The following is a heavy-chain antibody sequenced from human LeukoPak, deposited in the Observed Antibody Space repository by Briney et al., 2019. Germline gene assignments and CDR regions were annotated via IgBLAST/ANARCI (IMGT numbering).Heavy chain of an antibody. CDR1: GYTFTGYY. J-gene: IGHJ4*02. D-gene: IGHD6-13*01. V-gene: IGHV1-2*02. CDR2: INPNSGGT. Sequence: ASVKVSCKASGYTFTGYYMHWVRQAPGQGLEWMGWINPNSGGTNYAQKFQGRVTMTRDTSISTAYMELSRLRSEDTAVYYCASARYSTSWYYFDYWGQGTLVTVSS. CDR3: ASARYSTSWYYFDY.